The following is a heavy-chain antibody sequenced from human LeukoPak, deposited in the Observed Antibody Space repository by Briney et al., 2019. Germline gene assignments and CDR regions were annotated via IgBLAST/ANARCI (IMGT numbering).Heavy chain of an antibody. CDR1: GFTFSSYA. Sequence: GRSLRLSCAASGFTFSSYAMHWVRQAPGKGLEWVAVISYDGSNKYYADSVKGRFTISRDNSKNTLYLQMNSLRAEDTAAYYCARDQSGYDYGMDVWGKGTTVTVSS. CDR2: ISYDGSNK. J-gene: IGHJ6*04. D-gene: IGHD3-10*01. CDR3: ARDQSGYDYGMDV. V-gene: IGHV3-30*04.